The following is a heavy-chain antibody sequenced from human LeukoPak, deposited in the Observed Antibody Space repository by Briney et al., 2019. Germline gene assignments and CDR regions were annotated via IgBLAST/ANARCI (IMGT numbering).Heavy chain of an antibody. D-gene: IGHD3-10*01. CDR1: GGSISSYY. CDR2: IYYSGST. V-gene: IGHV4-59*08. Sequence: SETLSLTCTVSGGSISSYYWSWIRQPPGKGLEWIGYIYYSGSTNYNPSLKSRVTISVGTSKNQFSLKLSSVTAADTAVYYCARHADYYGSGSYYNPFDYWGQGTLVTVSS. CDR3: ARHADYYGSGSYYNPFDY. J-gene: IGHJ4*02.